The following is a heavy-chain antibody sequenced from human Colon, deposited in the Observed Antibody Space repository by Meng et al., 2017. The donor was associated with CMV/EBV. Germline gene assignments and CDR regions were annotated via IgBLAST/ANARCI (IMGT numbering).Heavy chain of an antibody. Sequence: SVKVSCKTSGGTFSNNAVNWVRQAPGQGLEWMGGITLSIAMSHYAQKFQGRLIITADKSTNTAFLDLSSLSPDDTAVYYCATNFRDGYHGSGDPPYNGFDVWGQGTTVTVSS. CDR2: ITLSIAMS. V-gene: IGHV1-69*10. CDR3: ATNFRDGYHGSGDPPYNGFDV. CDR1: GGTFSNNA. J-gene: IGHJ3*01. D-gene: IGHD3-10*01.